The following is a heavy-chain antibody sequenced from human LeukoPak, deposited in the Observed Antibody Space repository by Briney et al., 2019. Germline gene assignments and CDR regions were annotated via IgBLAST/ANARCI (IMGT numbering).Heavy chain of an antibody. V-gene: IGHV4-59*01. CDR2: IYYSGST. J-gene: IGHJ6*02. CDR3: ARDLKKSDHYYYGMDV. Sequence: PSETLSLTCTVSGGSISSYYWSWIRQPPGKGLEWIGYIYYSGSTNYNPSLKSRVTISVDTSKNQFSLRLSSVTAADTAVYYCARDLKKSDHYYYGMDVWGQGTTVTVSS. CDR1: GGSISSYY.